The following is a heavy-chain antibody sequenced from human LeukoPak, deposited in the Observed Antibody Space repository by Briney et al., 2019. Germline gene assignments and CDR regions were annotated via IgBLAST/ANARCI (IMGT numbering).Heavy chain of an antibody. CDR1: GFTFDDYA. CDR3: AKGVLLKAVAGNDGVFDY. D-gene: IGHD6-19*01. CDR2: ISWNSGSI. V-gene: IGHV3-9*01. Sequence: PGGSLRLSCAASGFTFDDYAMHWFRQAPGKGLEWVSGISWNSGSIGYADSVKGRFTISRDNAKNSLYLQMNSLRAEDTALYYCAKGVLLKAVAGNDGVFDYWGQGTLVTVSS. J-gene: IGHJ4*02.